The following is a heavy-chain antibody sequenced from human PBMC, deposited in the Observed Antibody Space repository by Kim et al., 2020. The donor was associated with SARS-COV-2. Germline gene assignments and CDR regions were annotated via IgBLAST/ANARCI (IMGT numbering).Heavy chain of an antibody. CDR2: IYYSGST. D-gene: IGHD3-10*01. J-gene: IGHJ4*02. Sequence: SETLSLTCTVSGGSISSYYWSWIRQPPGKGLEWIGYIYYSGSTNYNPSLKSRVTISVDTSKNQFSLKLSSVTAADTAVYYCARSGSYYRLYSYFDYWGQGTLVTVSS. CDR1: GGSISSYY. CDR3: ARSGSYYRLYSYFDY. V-gene: IGHV4-59*01.